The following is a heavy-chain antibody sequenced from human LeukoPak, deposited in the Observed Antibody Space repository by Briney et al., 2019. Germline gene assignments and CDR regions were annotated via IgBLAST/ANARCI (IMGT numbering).Heavy chain of an antibody. CDR3: ASGELLMNDY. CDR2: IQYDDSEK. D-gene: IGHD1-26*01. Sequence: GGSLRLSCAASGFTFSTSGMHWVRQAPGKGLEWVAFIQYDDSEKYYADSVKGRCTISRDNAKNSLYLQMNSLRAEDTAVYYCASGELLMNDYWGQGTLVTVSS. V-gene: IGHV3-30*02. CDR1: GFTFSTSG. J-gene: IGHJ4*02.